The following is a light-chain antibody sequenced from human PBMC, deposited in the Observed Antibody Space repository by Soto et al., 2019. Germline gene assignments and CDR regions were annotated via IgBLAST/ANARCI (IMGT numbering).Light chain of an antibody. CDR1: ISDVGGYNY. CDR3: TSSTSGSIYV. J-gene: IGLJ1*01. CDR2: NVS. Sequence: QSVLTQPSSVSVSPGQSITISCTGTISDVGGYNYVSWYQQYPGKVPKLLIYNVSNRPSGVSNRFSGSKSGNTASLTISGLQAEDEADYFCTSSTSGSIYVFGTGTKVTVL. V-gene: IGLV2-14*01.